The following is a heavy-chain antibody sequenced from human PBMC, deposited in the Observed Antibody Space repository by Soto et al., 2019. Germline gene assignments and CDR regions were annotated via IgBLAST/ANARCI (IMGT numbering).Heavy chain of an antibody. CDR2: IIPIFGTA. J-gene: IGHJ4*02. D-gene: IGHD2-15*01. CDR1: GGTFSSYA. V-gene: IGHV1-69*12. Sequence: QVQLVQSGAEVKKPGSSVKVSCKASGGTFSSYAISWVRQAPGQGLEWMGRIIPIFGTANYAQKFQGRVTITADESTSTAYMELSSLRSEDTAVYYCAREGSGDCSGGSCYSPFDYWGQGTLVTVSS. CDR3: AREGSGDCSGGSCYSPFDY.